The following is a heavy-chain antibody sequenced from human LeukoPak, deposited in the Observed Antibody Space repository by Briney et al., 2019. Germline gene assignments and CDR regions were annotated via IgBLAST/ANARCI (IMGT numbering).Heavy chain of an antibody. J-gene: IGHJ4*02. CDR2: IIPIFGTA. CDR3: AREPPLEYSSSRGYFDY. V-gene: IGHV1-69*13. CDR1: GGTFSSYA. Sequence: SVKVSCKASGGTFSSYAISWVRQAPGQGLEWMGGIIPIFGTANYAQKFQGRVTITADESTSTAYMELSSLRSEDTAVYYCAREPPLEYSSSRGYFDYWGQGTLVTVSS. D-gene: IGHD6-13*01.